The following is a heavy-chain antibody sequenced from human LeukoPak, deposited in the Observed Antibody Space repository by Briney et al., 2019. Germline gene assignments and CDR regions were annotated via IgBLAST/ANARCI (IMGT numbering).Heavy chain of an antibody. V-gene: IGHV1-46*01. CDR3: ARGSPGYSYGYGWFDP. Sequence: ASVKVSCKASGYTFTSYYMHWVRQAPGQGLEWMGIINPSGGSTSYAQKFQGRVTMTRDTSTSTVYMELSSLRSEDTAVYYCARGSPGYSYGYGWFDPWGQGTLVTVSS. D-gene: IGHD5-18*01. J-gene: IGHJ5*02. CDR2: INPSGGST. CDR1: GYTFTSYY.